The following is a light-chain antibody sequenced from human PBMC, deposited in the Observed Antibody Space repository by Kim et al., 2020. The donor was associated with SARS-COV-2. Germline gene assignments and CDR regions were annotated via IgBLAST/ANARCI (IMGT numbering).Light chain of an antibody. Sequence: PGKSATQSCRASHNVDISVAGNQQTPGQPPRLLIYDAAVKAAGIADRYSGSGSGTDFTLTIGGLEPEDFAIYYCQQRGSWTPALTFGGGTKVDIK. CDR1: HNVDIS. J-gene: IGKJ4*01. CDR2: DAA. V-gene: IGKV3-11*01. CDR3: QQRGSWTPALT.